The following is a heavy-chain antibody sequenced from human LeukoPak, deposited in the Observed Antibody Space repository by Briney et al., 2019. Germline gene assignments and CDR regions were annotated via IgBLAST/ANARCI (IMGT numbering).Heavy chain of an antibody. CDR3: AKDSHAYSSSWDD. J-gene: IGHJ4*02. D-gene: IGHD6-13*01. CDR2: ISGSGGST. Sequence: PGGSLRLSCAASGFTFSSYAMSWVRQAPGKGLQWVSAISGSGGSTHYADSVKGRFTISRDNSKNTLYLQMNSLRAEDTAVYYCAKDSHAYSSSWDDWGQGTLVTVSS. V-gene: IGHV3-23*01. CDR1: GFTFSSYA.